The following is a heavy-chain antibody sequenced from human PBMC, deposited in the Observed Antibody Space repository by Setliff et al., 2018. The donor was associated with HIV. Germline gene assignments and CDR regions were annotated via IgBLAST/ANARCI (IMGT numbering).Heavy chain of an antibody. Sequence: SETLSLTCAVSGGSISSSNWWSWVRQPPGKGLEWIGEIYQSGGTNYNPSLKRRVHISLDKSKNQFSLELRSVTAADTAVYYCARVITMVWSTFDPWGQGTLVTVSS. J-gene: IGHJ5*02. V-gene: IGHV4-4*02. D-gene: IGHD3-10*01. CDR3: ARVITMVWSTFDP. CDR2: IYQSGGT. CDR1: GGSISSSNW.